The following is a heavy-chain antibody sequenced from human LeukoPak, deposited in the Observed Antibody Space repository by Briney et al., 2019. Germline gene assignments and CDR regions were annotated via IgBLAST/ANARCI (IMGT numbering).Heavy chain of an antibody. CDR2: VNPGGGST. Sequence: ASVKVSCKASGYTLITRYLHWVRQAPGQGLEWMGLVNPGGGSTTYALKFEGRVTMTRETSTSTVYMELSSLSSDDTAVYYCAREATTSQFDYWGQGTLVTVSS. CDR1: GYTLITRY. CDR3: AREATTSQFDY. J-gene: IGHJ4*02. D-gene: IGHD4-17*01. V-gene: IGHV1-46*01.